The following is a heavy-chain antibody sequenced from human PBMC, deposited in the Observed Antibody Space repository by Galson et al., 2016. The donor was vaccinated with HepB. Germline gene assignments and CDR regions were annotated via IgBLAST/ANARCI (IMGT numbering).Heavy chain of an antibody. CDR1: GISISSYV. V-gene: IGHV3-23*01. J-gene: IGHJ4*02. D-gene: IGHD3-22*01. Sequence: SLRLSCATSGISISSYVMNWVRQAPGKGLEWVSGIRGSGDATYYADSVKGRFSISRDNSKNTLYLQMNSLRAEDTALYYCAKDGAAFEYDSIGHVGGLDYWGQGALVTVSS. CDR2: IRGSGDAT. CDR3: AKDGAAFEYDSIGHVGGLDY.